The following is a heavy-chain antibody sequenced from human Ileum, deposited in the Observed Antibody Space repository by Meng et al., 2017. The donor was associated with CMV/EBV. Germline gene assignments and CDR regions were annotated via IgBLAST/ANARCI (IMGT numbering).Heavy chain of an antibody. Sequence: QRQRQWSGPGLVKPSQTLSLTCTVFGASITNDDYYWSWIRQPPGKGLEWIGYIYYNGITYYNPSLKSRIAILVDTSKSQFSLIVSSVTAADTAVYYCAKYSGPSRWFDPWGQGTLVTVSS. J-gene: IGHJ5*02. V-gene: IGHV4-30-4*01. D-gene: IGHD5-12*01. CDR2: IYYNGIT. CDR1: GASITNDDYY. CDR3: AKYSGPSRWFDP.